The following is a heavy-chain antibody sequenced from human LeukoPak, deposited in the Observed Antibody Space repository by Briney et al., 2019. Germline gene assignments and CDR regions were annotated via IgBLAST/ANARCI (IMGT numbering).Heavy chain of an antibody. D-gene: IGHD3-10*01. V-gene: IGHV3-7*01. CDR3: TRAGAYGSGSRDY. J-gene: IGHJ4*02. CDR2: IKKDESEK. Sequence: GGSLRLSCVASGFTYNTYWMSWIRQAPGKGLGWVANIKKDESEKNYGDSVKGRFIISRDDAKNSVYLQMNNLGAEDTALYYCTRAGAYGSGSRDYWGQGTLVTVSS. CDR1: GFTYNTYW.